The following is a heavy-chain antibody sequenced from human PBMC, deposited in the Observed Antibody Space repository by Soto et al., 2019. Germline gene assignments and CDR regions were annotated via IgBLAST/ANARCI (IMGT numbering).Heavy chain of an antibody. D-gene: IGHD6-13*01. Sequence: QVQLVQSGAEVKKPGASVKVSCKASGYSFTNDDITWVRQAPGQGLEWMGWISPYNGDADYVQKFQGRVNMTTDTSTSIVYMELRSLRSDDTAVYYCARGRQLDYWGHGTLVTVSS. CDR3: ARGRQLDY. J-gene: IGHJ4*01. CDR2: ISPYNGDA. V-gene: IGHV1-18*01. CDR1: GYSFTNDD.